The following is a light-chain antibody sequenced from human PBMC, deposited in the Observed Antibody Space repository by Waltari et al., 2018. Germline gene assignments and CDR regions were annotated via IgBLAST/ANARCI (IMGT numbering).Light chain of an antibody. CDR2: QDT. Sequence: SYELTQPPSVSVSPGQTASITCSGDKLGDKYACWYQKKPGQSPVVVLYQDTKRPSGIPERFSGSNSGNTANLTSSGTQAMDEADYYCQAWDSSTYHVVFGGGTKLTVL. V-gene: IGLV3-1*01. CDR1: KLGDKY. J-gene: IGLJ2*01. CDR3: QAWDSSTYHVV.